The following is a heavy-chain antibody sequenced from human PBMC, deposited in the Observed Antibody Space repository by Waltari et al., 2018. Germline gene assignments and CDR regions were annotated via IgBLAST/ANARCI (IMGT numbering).Heavy chain of an antibody. J-gene: IGHJ5*02. CDR3: ARTYSGDYEFWFDP. Sequence: QLQLQESGPGLVKSSETLSLTCDVSGGSISSIHYHWGWLRKTPGKGLEWIASIYYSGNTYYNPSLKSRVTISVDTSKNQFSLRLSSVTAADTAVYYCARTYSGDYEFWFDPWGQGTLVTVSS. D-gene: IGHD1-26*01. V-gene: IGHV4-39*01. CDR2: IYYSGNT. CDR1: GGSISSIHYH.